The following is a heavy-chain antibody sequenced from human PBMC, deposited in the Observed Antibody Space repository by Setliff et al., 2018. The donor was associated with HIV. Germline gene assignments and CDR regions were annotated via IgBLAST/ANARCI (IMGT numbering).Heavy chain of an antibody. Sequence: PSETLSLTCTVSGGSISSHYWSWIRQPPGKGLEWVSSISSSGTYIYYADSMKGRFTISRDKAGNSLYLQLNNVRAEDTAVYYCTRMIPPRSNRFSSGWFDYWGQGTVVTVSS. CDR3: TRMIPPRSNRFSSGWFDY. D-gene: IGHD6-19*01. J-gene: IGHJ4*02. CDR2: ISSSGTYI. CDR1: GGSISSHY. V-gene: IGHV3-21*01.